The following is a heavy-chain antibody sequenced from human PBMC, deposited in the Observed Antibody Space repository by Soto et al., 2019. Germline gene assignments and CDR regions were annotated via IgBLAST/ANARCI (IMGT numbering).Heavy chain of an antibody. CDR2: IYYRGNT. V-gene: IGHV4-61*05. D-gene: IGHD7-27*01. CDR3: ARHSKKTGDFDYYYGMDV. J-gene: IGHJ6*02. Sequence: PSETLFLTCTVSGSSIISGSYYWVWISQPPGKGLEWIANIYYRGNTNYNPSLESRVTISIDTSKNQFSLKLNSLTAADTAVYYCARHSKKTGDFDYYYGMDVWGQGTTVTVSS. CDR1: GSSIISGSYY.